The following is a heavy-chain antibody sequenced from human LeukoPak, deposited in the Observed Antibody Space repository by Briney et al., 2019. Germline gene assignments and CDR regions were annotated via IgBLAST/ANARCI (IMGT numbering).Heavy chain of an antibody. CDR1: GYTFTTSG. D-gene: IGHD2-2*01. V-gene: IGHV1-18*01. CDR2: INVYNGNT. J-gene: IGHJ4*02. CDR3: ARGLVVPAAMGEFDY. Sequence: ASVKVSCKASGYTFTTSGINWVRQAPGQGLEWMGCINVYNGNTNYAQKFQGRITMTRDTSTNTAYMELRSLKSDDTAVYYCARGLVVPAAMGEFDYWGQGTLIAVSS.